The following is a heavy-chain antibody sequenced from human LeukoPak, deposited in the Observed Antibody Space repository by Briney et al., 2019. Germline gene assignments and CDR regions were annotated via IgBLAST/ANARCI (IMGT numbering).Heavy chain of an antibody. J-gene: IGHJ4*02. CDR1: GGSISTYY. CDR2: IYNSGST. D-gene: IGHD6-19*01. Sequence: PSETLSLTCTVSGGSISTYYWSWIRQPAGKGLEWIGRIYNSGSTNYNPSLKSRVTMSVDKSKNQFSLNLSSVTAADTAVYYCARLHGSGWYEDWGQGILDTVSS. CDR3: ARLHGSGWYED. V-gene: IGHV4-4*07.